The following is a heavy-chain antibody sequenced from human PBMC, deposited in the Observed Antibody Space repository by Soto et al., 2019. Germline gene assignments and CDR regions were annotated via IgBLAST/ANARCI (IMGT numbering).Heavy chain of an antibody. CDR3: AKDRERDAWYEDY. CDR2: ISGSDGST. D-gene: IGHD6-13*01. V-gene: IGHV3-23*01. J-gene: IGHJ4*02. Sequence: DVQLLESGGGLVQTGGSLRLSCVASGFSFSTYAMSWVRQPPGKGLEWVSVISGSDGSTYYADSVKGRFTISRDNSKNTLYLQMNSLRAEDTAVYYCAKDRERDAWYEDYWGQGTLVTVSS. CDR1: GFSFSTYA.